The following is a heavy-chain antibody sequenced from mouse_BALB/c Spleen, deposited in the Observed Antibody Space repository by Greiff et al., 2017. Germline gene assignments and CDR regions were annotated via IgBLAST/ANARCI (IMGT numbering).Heavy chain of an antibody. CDR1: GYTFTSYW. CDR3: ARSELGGDY. Sequence: VQLQQSGAELAKPGASVKMSCKASGYTFTSYWMHWVKQRPGQGLEWIGYINPSTGYTEYNQKFKDKATLTADKSSSTAYMQLSSLTSEDSAVYYCARSELGGDYWVQGTTLTVSS. D-gene: IGHD4-1*01. V-gene: IGHV1-7*01. CDR2: INPSTGYT. J-gene: IGHJ2*01.